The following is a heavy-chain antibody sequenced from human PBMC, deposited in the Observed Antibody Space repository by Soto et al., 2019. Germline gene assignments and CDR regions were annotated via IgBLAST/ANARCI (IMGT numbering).Heavy chain of an antibody. Sequence: SETLSLTCTVSGGSISSSSYYWGWIRQPPGKGLEWIGSIYYSGSPYYNPSLKSRVTISVDTSKNQFSLKLSSVTAADTAVYYCASPKIAFYNRFDPCGQRTPVTVSS. CDR1: GGSISSSSYY. CDR2: IYYSGSP. D-gene: IGHD3-3*02. J-gene: IGHJ5*02. V-gene: IGHV4-39*01. CDR3: ASPKIAFYNRFDP.